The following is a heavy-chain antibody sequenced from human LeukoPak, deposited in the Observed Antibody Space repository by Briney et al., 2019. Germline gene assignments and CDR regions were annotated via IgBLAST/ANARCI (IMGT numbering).Heavy chain of an antibody. J-gene: IGHJ4*02. CDR1: GFTVSSNY. CDR3: ARGPRVLHLFHFDY. D-gene: IGHD2-15*01. V-gene: IGHV3-53*01. Sequence: PGGSLRLSCAASGFTVSSNYMSWVRQAPGKGLEWVSVIYSGGNTYYADSVKGRFTISRDNSKNTLYLQMNSLRAEDTAVYYCARGPRVLHLFHFDYWGQGTLVTVSS. CDR2: IYSGGNT.